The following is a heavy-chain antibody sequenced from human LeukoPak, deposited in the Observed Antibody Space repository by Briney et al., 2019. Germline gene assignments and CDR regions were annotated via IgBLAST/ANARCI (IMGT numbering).Heavy chain of an antibody. D-gene: IGHD3-10*01. CDR1: GGSISSSNYY. CDR2: IYYSGST. CDR3: ARLYRRGDGMDV. J-gene: IGHJ6*02. Sequence: PSETLSLTCTVSGGSISSSNYYWGWIRQPPGKGLEWIGSIYYSGSTYYNPSLKSRVTISVDTSKNQFSLKLSPVTAADTAVYYCARLYRRGDGMDVWGQGTTVTVSS. V-gene: IGHV4-39*01.